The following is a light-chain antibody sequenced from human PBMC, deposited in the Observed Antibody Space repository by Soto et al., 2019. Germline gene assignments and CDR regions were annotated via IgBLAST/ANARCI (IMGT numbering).Light chain of an antibody. CDR2: DVS. J-gene: IGLJ1*01. CDR3: SSYTSSSTLAV. V-gene: IGLV2-14*01. Sequence: QSVLTQPASVSGSPGQSITISCTGTSNDVGGYNYVSWYQQHPGKAPKLMIYDVSNRPSGVSNRFSGSKSGNTASLTISGLQAEDEADYYCSSYTSSSTLAVFGTGTKVTVL. CDR1: SNDVGGYNY.